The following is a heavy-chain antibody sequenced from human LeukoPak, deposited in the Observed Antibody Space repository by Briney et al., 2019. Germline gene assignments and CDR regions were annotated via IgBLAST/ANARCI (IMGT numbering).Heavy chain of an antibody. CDR2: ISNGGDYT. CDR1: GFTFSTYA. Sequence: GGSLRLSCAASGFTFSTYAMTWVRQAPGKGLEWVSGISNGGDYTYYADSVKGRSIISRDNSKNTLYLQMNSLRADDTAVYHCAKEKKSGGWPIDYWGQGALVTVSS. V-gene: IGHV3-23*01. D-gene: IGHD2-15*01. J-gene: IGHJ4*02. CDR3: AKEKKSGGWPIDY.